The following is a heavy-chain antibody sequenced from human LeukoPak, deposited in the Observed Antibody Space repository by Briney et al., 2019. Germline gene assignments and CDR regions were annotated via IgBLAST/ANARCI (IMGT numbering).Heavy chain of an antibody. J-gene: IGHJ4*02. CDR3: ARPMYSSGWYQNY. D-gene: IGHD6-19*01. Sequence: PGGSLRLSCAASGFTFSRYSMNWVRQAPGKGLEWVSSISISSNYIYYTDSVKGRFTISRDNAKNSLYLQMNSLRAEDTAVYYCARPMYSSGWYQNYWGQGTLVTVSS. CDR2: ISISSNYI. V-gene: IGHV3-21*01. CDR1: GFTFSRYS.